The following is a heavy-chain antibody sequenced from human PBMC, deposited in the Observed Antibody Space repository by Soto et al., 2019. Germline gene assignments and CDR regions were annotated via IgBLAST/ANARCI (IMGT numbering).Heavy chain of an antibody. V-gene: IGHV3-33*01. J-gene: IGHJ4*02. Sequence: QVQLVESGGGVVQPGRSLRLSCAASGFTFSSYGMHWVRQAPGKGLEWVAVIWYDGSNKYYADFEKGRFTISRDNSKKTLELQISRLRADDTAVYYCAGSSGYYFFDYWGQGTLVTVSS. CDR3: AGSSGYYFFDY. D-gene: IGHD3-22*01. CDR2: IWYDGSNK. CDR1: GFTFSSYG.